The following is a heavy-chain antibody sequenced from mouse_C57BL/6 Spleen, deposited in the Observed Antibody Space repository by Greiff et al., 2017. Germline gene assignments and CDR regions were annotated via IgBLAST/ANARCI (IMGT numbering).Heavy chain of an antibody. V-gene: IGHV1-85*01. Sequence: VQLQQSGPELVKPGASVKLSCKASGYTFTSYDINWVKQRPGPGLELIGRIYPRDGGTKYNEKFKGKATLTVDTSSSTAYMELHSLTSADSTVDVSARNYCGSGYLYAMDYWGQGTSVTVSS. CDR1: GYTFTSYD. D-gene: IGHD1-1*01. CDR2: IYPRDGGT. J-gene: IGHJ4*01. CDR3: ARNYCGSGYLYAMDY.